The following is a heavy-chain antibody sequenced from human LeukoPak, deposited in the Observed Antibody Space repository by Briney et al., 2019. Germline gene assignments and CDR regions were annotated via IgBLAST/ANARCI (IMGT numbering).Heavy chain of an antibody. CDR2: LSGSGGST. Sequence: GGSLRLSCAASGFTFAGYAMSWVRQAPGKGLEWVSTLSGSGGSTYYADSVKGRFTISRDNSKNTLYVQMNSLRAKDTAVYYCARGEYYVSYWGQGTLVTVSS. CDR1: GFTFAGYA. V-gene: IGHV3-23*01. J-gene: IGHJ4*02. D-gene: IGHD3-10*02. CDR3: ARGEYYVSY.